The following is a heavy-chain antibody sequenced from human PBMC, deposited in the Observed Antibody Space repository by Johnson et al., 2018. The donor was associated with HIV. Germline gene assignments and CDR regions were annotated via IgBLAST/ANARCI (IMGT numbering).Heavy chain of an antibody. V-gene: IGHV3-30-3*01. CDR3: ARDRAHYYVSSGYYESGAVDI. D-gene: IGHD3-22*01. CDR2: ISYDGSNK. CDR1: GFTFSSYA. Sequence: QVQLVESGGGVVQPGRSLRLSCAASGFTFSSYAMHWVRQAPGKGLEWVAVISYDGSNKYYADSVKGRFTISRDNSKNTLYLQMNSLRAEDTAVYYCARDRAHYYVSSGYYESGAVDIWGQGTMVTVSS. J-gene: IGHJ3*02.